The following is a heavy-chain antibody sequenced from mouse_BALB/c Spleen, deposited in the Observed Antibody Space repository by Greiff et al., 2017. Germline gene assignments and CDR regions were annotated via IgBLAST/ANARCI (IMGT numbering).Heavy chain of an antibody. V-gene: IGHV5-17*02. Sequence: EVQGVESGGGLVQPGGSRKLSCAASGFTFSSFGMHWVRQAPEKGLEWVAYICSGSSTIYYADTVKGRFTISRDNPKNTLFLQMTSLRSEDTAMYYCARFEGYDLYAMDYWGQGTSVTVSS. J-gene: IGHJ4*01. CDR3: ARFEGYDLYAMDY. D-gene: IGHD2-2*01. CDR2: ICSGSSTI. CDR1: GFTFSSFG.